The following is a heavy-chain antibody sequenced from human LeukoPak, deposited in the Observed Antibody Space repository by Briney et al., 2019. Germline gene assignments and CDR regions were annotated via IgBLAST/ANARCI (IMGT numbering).Heavy chain of an antibody. CDR2: ISAGGGST. CDR3: AKVMKGSERLTMVRGVIIKTAGLYYMDV. D-gene: IGHD3-10*01. CDR1: GFTFSTYA. V-gene: IGHV3-23*01. Sequence: GGSLRLSCFASGFTFSTYAMGWVRQAPGKGVEWVSAISAGGGSTYYTDSVKGGLTISRDNSKKTVYLQMNRLRAEETAVYYCAKVMKGSERLTMVRGVIIKTAGLYYMDVWGKGTTVTVSS. J-gene: IGHJ6*03.